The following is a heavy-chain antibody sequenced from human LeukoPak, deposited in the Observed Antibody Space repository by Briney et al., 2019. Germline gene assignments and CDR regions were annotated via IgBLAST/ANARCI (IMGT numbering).Heavy chain of an antibody. CDR2: IKKDGSAK. V-gene: IGHV3-7*01. CDR3: VRVWSHEIPDDR. Sequence: PGGSLRLSCAASGFAFDTFDMSWVRQAPGKGLEWEANIKKDGSAKYYVAFVTGRFTISRDNARNTLYLQMNSLRVEDTAVYYCVRVWSHEIPDDRWGQGTLVTVSS. J-gene: IGHJ5*02. CDR1: GFAFDTFD. D-gene: IGHD3-3*01.